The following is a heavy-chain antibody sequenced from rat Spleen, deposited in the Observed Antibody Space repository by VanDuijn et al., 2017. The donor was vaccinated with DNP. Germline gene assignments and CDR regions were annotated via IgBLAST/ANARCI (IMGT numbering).Heavy chain of an antibody. Sequence: EVQLQQSGPGLVRPSQSLSLTCSVTGYSITSHYWGWIRKFPGNKMEWIGHISYSAFTTYNPSLKSRISITRDTSKNQFFLHLSSVTTEDTATYYCARWGNYFDFWGQGVMVTVSS. CDR3: ARWGNYFDF. J-gene: IGHJ2*01. V-gene: IGHV3-1*01. CDR2: ISYSAFT. CDR1: GYSITSHY.